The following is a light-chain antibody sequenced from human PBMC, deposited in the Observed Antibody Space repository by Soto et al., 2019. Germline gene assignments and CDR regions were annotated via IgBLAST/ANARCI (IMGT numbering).Light chain of an antibody. CDR3: SSYAGSNNYV. CDR1: SSDVGGYNY. CDR2: EVS. V-gene: IGLV2-8*01. Sequence: QSVLTQPPSASGSPGQSVTISCTGTSSDVGGYNYVSWYQQHPGKAPKLMIYEVSKRPSGVPDRFSGSKSGNTASLTVSGLQAEDEAGYYCSSYAGSNNYVFGTGTKVT. J-gene: IGLJ1*01.